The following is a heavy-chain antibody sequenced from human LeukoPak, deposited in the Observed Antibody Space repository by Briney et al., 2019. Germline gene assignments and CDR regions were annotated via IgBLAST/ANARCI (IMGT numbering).Heavy chain of an antibody. Sequence: SETLSLTCTVSGGSISSYYWSWIRQPPGKGLEWIGYIYYSGSTNYNPSLKSRVTISVDTSKNQFSLKLSSVTAADTAVYYCARDSVTIFGVVIMDYWGQGTLVTVSS. CDR3: ARDSVTIFGVVIMDY. D-gene: IGHD3-3*01. V-gene: IGHV4-59*01. CDR2: IYYSGST. CDR1: GGSISSYY. J-gene: IGHJ4*02.